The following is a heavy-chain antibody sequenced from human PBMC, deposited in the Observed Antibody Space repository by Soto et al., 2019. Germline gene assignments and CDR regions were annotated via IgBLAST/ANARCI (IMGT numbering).Heavy chain of an antibody. CDR3: VREPVRRYVWGGYRYMDI. CDR1: GYTFTSYG. J-gene: IGHJ4*02. Sequence: QVQLVQSGAEVKKPGASVKVSCKASGYTFTSYGFSWVRQAPGQGLEWMGWISAYNGNTNYAQKLQGTVTMTTDTSTSTAYTDLRRLRSDDTTVYYCVREPVRRYVWGGYRYMDIWGQGTLVTSSS. CDR2: ISAYNGNT. V-gene: IGHV1-18*01. D-gene: IGHD3-16*02.